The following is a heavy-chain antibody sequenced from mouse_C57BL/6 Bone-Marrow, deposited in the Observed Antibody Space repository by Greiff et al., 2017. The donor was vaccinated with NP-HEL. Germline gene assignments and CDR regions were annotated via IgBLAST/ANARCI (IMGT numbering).Heavy chain of an antibody. Sequence: VQLQQPGAELVMPGASVKLSCKASGYTFTSYWMHWVKQRPGQGLEWIGEIDPSDSYTNYNQKFQGKSTLTVDKSSSTAYMQLSSLTSEDSAVYYCARETVVAPFDYWGQGTTLTVSS. V-gene: IGHV1-69*01. CDR3: ARETVVAPFDY. D-gene: IGHD1-1*01. CDR2: IDPSDSYT. CDR1: GYTFTSYW. J-gene: IGHJ2*01.